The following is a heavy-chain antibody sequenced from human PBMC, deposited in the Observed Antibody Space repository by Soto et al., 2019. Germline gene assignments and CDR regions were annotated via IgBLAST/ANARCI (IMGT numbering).Heavy chain of an antibody. CDR3: ARGSDYGDGAAFDI. D-gene: IGHD4-17*01. Sequence: GASVKVSCKASGYTFTSYGISWVRQAPGQGLEWMGWISAYNGNTNYAQKLQGRVTMTRNTSISTAYMELSSLRSEDTAVYYCARGSDYGDGAAFDIWGQGPMVTVSS. J-gene: IGHJ3*02. CDR1: GYTFTSYG. V-gene: IGHV1-18*01. CDR2: ISAYNGNT.